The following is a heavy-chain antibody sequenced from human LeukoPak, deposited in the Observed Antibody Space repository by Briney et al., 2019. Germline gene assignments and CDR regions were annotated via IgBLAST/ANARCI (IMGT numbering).Heavy chain of an antibody. Sequence: PSETLSLTCAVYGRSFSGYYWSWTRQPPGKGLERIGEINHSGSTNYNPSLKSRVTISVDTSKNQFSLRLSSVTAADTAVYYCARMHFDQFDPWGQGTLVTVSS. CDR1: GRSFSGYY. CDR3: ARMHFDQFDP. CDR2: INHSGST. V-gene: IGHV4-34*01. J-gene: IGHJ5*02. D-gene: IGHD3-9*01.